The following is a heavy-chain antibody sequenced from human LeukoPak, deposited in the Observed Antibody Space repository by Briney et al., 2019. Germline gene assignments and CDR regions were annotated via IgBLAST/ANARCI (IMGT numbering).Heavy chain of an antibody. Sequence: GGSLRLSCAASGFTFDDYGMTWVRQAPGKGLEWVSYISSSSSYIFYADSVKGRFTISRDNANNSLYLQMNSLRAEDTAVYYCARDNARWATVTMNPLDYWGQGTLVTVSS. J-gene: IGHJ4*02. D-gene: IGHD4-17*01. CDR2: ISSSSSYI. CDR3: ARDNARWATVTMNPLDY. CDR1: GFTFDDYG. V-gene: IGHV3-21*06.